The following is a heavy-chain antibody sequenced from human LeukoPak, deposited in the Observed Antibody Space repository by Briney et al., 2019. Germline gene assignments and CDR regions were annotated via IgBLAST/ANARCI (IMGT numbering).Heavy chain of an antibody. J-gene: IGHJ2*01. V-gene: IGHV3-66*01. CDR1: GFTFSDHA. D-gene: IGHD1-14*01. CDR3: ARIPPDNWYFDL. Sequence: PGGSLRLSCATPGFTFSDHALHWVRQAPGKGLEWVSIIYSGGTTYYAGSMKGRITISRDNSKNTLYLQMNSLRDEDTAVYYCARIPPDNWYFDLWGRGTLVTVSS. CDR2: IYSGGTT.